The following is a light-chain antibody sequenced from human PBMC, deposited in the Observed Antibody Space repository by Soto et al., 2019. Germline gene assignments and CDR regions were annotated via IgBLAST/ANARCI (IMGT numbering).Light chain of an antibody. V-gene: IGLV2-14*01. CDR3: SSYTSTPTVI. Sequence: QSALTQPACVSGSPGQSITISCTGTSSDVGSYNYVFWYQQHPGKAPKLMIYDVNNRPSGVPNRFSGSKSDNTASLTISGLQAEDEADYYCSSYTSTPTVIFGGGTKLTVL. CDR1: SSDVGSYNY. CDR2: DVN. J-gene: IGLJ2*01.